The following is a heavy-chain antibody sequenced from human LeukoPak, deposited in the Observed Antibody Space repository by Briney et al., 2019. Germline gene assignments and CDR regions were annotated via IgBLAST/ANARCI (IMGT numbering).Heavy chain of an antibody. V-gene: IGHV4-4*02. CDR3: ARDLGYSSGSPRDY. Sequence: PSETLSLTCAVSGGSISSSNWWSWVRQPPGKGLEWIGEIYHSGSTNYNPSLKSRVTISVDKSKNQFSLKLSSVTAADTAVYYCARDLGYSSGSPRDYWGQGTLVTVSS. CDR1: GGSISSSNW. CDR2: IYHSGST. D-gene: IGHD6-19*01. J-gene: IGHJ4*02.